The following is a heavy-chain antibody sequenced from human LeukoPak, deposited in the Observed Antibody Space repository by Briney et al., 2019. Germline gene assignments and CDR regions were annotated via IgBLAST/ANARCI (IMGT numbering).Heavy chain of an antibody. CDR2: IKQDGSEK. CDR1: GFTFSSYW. J-gene: IGHJ5*02. Sequence: GGSLRLSCAASGFTFSSYWMSWVRQAPGKGLEWVANIKQDGSEKYYVDSVKGRFTVSRDNAMNTLHLQMNSLRAEDTAVYYCARDSVVGDNLNWSDPWGQGTLVTVSS. D-gene: IGHD2-21*01. V-gene: IGHV3-7*01. CDR3: ARDSVVGDNLNWSDP.